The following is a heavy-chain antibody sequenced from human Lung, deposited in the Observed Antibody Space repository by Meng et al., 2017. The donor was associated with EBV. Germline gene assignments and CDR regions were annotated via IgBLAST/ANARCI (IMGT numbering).Heavy chain of an antibody. Sequence: LQPPVAGSGMGKPSQTLSRTCVVSGGSISSGGYSWSWIRQPTGKGLEWIGYIYHNGSTYYNPSLKSRVTISVDRSKNQFSLKLSSVTAADTAVYYCARGVSDTAMVPYYFDYWGQGTLVTVSS. J-gene: IGHJ4*02. CDR1: GGSISSGGYS. D-gene: IGHD5-18*01. V-gene: IGHV4-30-2*01. CDR2: IYHNGST. CDR3: ARGVSDTAMVPYYFDY.